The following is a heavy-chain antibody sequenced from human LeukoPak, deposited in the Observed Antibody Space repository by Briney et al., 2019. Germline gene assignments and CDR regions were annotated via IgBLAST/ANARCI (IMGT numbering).Heavy chain of an antibody. J-gene: IGHJ6*02. CDR3: ARSSPYYYGSGSYYTLHYYYYYGMDV. CDR2: IYYSGST. V-gene: IGHV4-59*08. Sequence: SETLSLTCTVSGGSISSYYWSWTRQPPGKGLEWIGYIYYSGSTNYNPSLKSRVTISVDTSKNQFSLKLSSVTAADTAVYYCARSSPYYYGSGSYYTLHYYYYYGMDVWGQGTTVTVSS. CDR1: GGSISSYY. D-gene: IGHD3-10*01.